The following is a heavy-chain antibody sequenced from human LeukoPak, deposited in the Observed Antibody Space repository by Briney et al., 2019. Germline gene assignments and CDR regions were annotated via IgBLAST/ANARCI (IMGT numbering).Heavy chain of an antibody. CDR2: ISGSGGST. CDR3: AKVGSSWRYYFDY. V-gene: IGHV3-23*01. D-gene: IGHD6-13*01. CDR1: GFTFSSYA. Sequence: GFLRLSCAASGFTFSSYAMSWVRPAPGKGLEWASAISGSGGSTYYADSVKGRFTISRDNSKSTLYLQMNSLRAEDTAVYYCAKVGSSWRYYFDYRGQGTLVTVSS. J-gene: IGHJ4*02.